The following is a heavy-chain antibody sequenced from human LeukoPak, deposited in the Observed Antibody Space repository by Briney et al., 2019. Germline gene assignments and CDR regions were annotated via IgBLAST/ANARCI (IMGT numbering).Heavy chain of an antibody. CDR2: IYHHGCT. D-gene: IGHD1-20*01. CDR1: GYSLSSGYY. Sequence: PSETLSLTRTVSGYSLSSGYYWGWIRQPPGKGLEWIGSIYHHGCTYYNPSLKSRITTSVDTSKNQFSLNLSSVTAADTAVYYCATTMHSSYDWNRAFDYWGQGALVTVSS. CDR3: ATTMHSSYDWNRAFDY. J-gene: IGHJ4*02. V-gene: IGHV4-38-2*02.